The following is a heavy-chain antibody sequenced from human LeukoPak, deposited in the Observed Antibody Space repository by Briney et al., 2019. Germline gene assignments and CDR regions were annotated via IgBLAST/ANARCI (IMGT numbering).Heavy chain of an antibody. J-gene: IGHJ5*02. V-gene: IGHV4-34*01. Sequence: PSETLSLTCAVYGGSFSGYYWSWIRQPPGKGLEWIGEINHSGSTNYNPSLKSRVTISVDTSKNQFSLKLSAVTAADTAVYYCARGAIIAVAGGKLPYFPFEPWGQGTLVNVSS. CDR2: INHSGST. CDR1: GGSFSGYY. CDR3: ARGAIIAVAGGKLPYFPFEP. D-gene: IGHD6-19*01.